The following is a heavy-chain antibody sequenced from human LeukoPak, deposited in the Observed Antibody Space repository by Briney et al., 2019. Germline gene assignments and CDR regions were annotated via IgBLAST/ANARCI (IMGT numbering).Heavy chain of an antibody. CDR3: ARRARATSGGDYFDY. CDR1: GGSISSYY. V-gene: IGHV4-59*08. J-gene: IGHJ4*02. D-gene: IGHD6-13*01. Sequence: PSETLSLTCTVSGGSISSYYWTWIRQPPAKGLEWIVYVYYSGNTNYNPSLKSRVTISLDTSRNQFSLKLSSVTAADTAVYYCARRARATSGGDYFDYWGQGTLVSVSS. CDR2: VYYSGNT.